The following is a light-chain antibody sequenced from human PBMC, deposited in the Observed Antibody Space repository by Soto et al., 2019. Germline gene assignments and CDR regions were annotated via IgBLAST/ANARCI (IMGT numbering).Light chain of an antibody. Sequence: QSALTQPASVSGSPGKSITISCTGTSSDVGGYNYVSWYQQHPGKAPKLMIYDVSNRPSGVSNRFSGSKSGNTASLTISGLQAEDEADYYCSSYTSSSTQFGGGTKLAVL. CDR3: SSYTSSSTQ. V-gene: IGLV2-14*01. CDR1: SSDVGGYNY. CDR2: DVS. J-gene: IGLJ2*01.